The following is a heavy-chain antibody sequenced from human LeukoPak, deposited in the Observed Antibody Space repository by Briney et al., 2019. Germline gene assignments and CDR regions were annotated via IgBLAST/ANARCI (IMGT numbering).Heavy chain of an antibody. CDR3: ALYYYDSSGYYYAGYFHH. J-gene: IGHJ1*01. CDR1: GGSISSSSYY. CDR2: IYYSGST. D-gene: IGHD3-22*01. V-gene: IGHV4-39*01. Sequence: SETLSLTCTVSGGSISSSSYYWGWIRQPPGKGLEWIGGIYYSGSTYYNPSLKSRVTISVDTSKNQFSLKLSSVTAADTAVYYGALYYYDSSGYYYAGYFHHWGQGTLVTVSS.